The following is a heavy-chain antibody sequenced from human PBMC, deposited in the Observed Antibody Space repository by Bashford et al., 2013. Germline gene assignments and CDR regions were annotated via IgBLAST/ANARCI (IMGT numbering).Heavy chain of an antibody. CDR2: ISGSSGST. CDR3: AKGRVWCSGGSCYLAY. V-gene: IGHV3-23*01. D-gene: IGHD2-15*01. Sequence: VRQAPGKGLEWVSAISGSSGSTYYADSVKGRFTISRDNAKNSLYLQMNSLRAEDTAVYYCAKGRVWCSGGSCYLAYWGQGTLVTVSS. J-gene: IGHJ4*02.